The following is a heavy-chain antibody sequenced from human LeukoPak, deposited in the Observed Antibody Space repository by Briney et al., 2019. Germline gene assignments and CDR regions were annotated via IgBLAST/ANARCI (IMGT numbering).Heavy chain of an antibody. V-gene: IGHV3-66*02. Sequence: GGSLRLSCAASGFTVSSNYMSWVRQAPGKGLEWASVIYSGGSTYYADSVKGRFTISRDNSKNTLYLQMNSLRAEDTAVYYCAREQLATLFDVWGKGTTVTVSS. CDR2: IYSGGST. J-gene: IGHJ6*04. CDR1: GFTVSSNY. D-gene: IGHD6-6*01. CDR3: AREQLATLFDV.